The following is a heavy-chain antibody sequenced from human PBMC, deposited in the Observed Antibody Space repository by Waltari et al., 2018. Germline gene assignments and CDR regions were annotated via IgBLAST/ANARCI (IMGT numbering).Heavy chain of an antibody. CDR3: EKDRGGIASDGSDY. CDR2: ISDDGSNK. J-gene: IGHJ4*02. CDR1: AFPVPNCS. D-gene: IGHD6-13*01. V-gene: IGHV3-30*04. Sequence: QGQLVESRCGVACSGGSLSLPLAACAFPVPNCSMHSFRQAPGKRLEWAAIISDDGSNKYYAAYVKRRFTISRDKYKNTLYLQMNRRRVEDTAVYYCEKDRGGIASDGSDYWGQGTLVTVSS.